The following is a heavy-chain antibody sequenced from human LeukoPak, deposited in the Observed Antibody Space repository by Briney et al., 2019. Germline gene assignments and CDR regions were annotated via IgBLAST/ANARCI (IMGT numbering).Heavy chain of an antibody. V-gene: IGHV3-11*04. J-gene: IGHJ4*02. CDR1: GFTFSDYY. D-gene: IGHD2-15*01. CDR3: ARAEGLVVVAATIDY. Sequence: PGGSLRLSCAASGFTFSDYYMSWIRQAPGKGLEWVSYISSSGSTIYYADSVKGRFTISRDNAKNSLCLQMNILRAEDTAVYYCARAEGLVVVAATIDYWGQGTLVTVSS. CDR2: ISSSGSTI.